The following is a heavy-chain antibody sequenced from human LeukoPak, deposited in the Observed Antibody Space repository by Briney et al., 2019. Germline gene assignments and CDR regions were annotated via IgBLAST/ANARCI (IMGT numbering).Heavy chain of an antibody. CDR1: GGTFNSYA. V-gene: IGHV1-69*06. CDR3: ASSRYGSGSYYNGDY. Sequence: SAKASFKASGGTFNSYAISWVRLAPGQGLECMGGIIPIFGTANYAQKFQGRFTITADKSTNIAYMELSSLRSEATAVYYCASSRYGSGSYYNGDYWGQGTLVTVSS. CDR2: IIPIFGTA. J-gene: IGHJ4*02. D-gene: IGHD3-10*01.